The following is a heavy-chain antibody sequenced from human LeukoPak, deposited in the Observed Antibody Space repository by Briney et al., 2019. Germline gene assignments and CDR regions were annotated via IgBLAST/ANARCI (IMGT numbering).Heavy chain of an antibody. D-gene: IGHD4-17*01. CDR1: GYTFTSYD. CDR3: ARGRSKSLGTVNAFIH. CDR2: MNPNSGNT. J-gene: IGHJ4*02. V-gene: IGHV1-8*01. Sequence: ASVKVSCKASGYTFTSYDINWVRQATGQGLGWMGWMNPNSGNTGYAQKFQGRVTITRNTSISTAYMELSSLRSEDTAVYYCARGRSKSLGTVNAFIHWGQGTLVTVSS.